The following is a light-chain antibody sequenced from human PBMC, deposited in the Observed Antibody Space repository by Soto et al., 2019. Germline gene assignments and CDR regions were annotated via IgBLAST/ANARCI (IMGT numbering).Light chain of an antibody. J-gene: IGKJ1*01. V-gene: IGKV3-15*01. CDR1: HYVYSN. Sequence: EIVMTQSPATLSMSPGERATLSCTASHYVYSNVAWFQQRPGQAPRLLIYRASAGATGTPARFSGSGSGTEFTLTITSLQSEDFAVYYCQQYHNLWTFGQGTKVDIK. CDR3: QQYHNLWT. CDR2: RAS.